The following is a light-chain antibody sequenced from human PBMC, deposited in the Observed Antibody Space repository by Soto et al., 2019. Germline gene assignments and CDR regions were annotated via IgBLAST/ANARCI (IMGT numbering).Light chain of an antibody. CDR1: QSVSSSY. Sequence: EIVLTQSPGTLSLSPGERATLSCRASQSVSSSYLACYQQKPGQAPRLLIYGASSRATGIPDRISGSGSGTDFTVTISSLEPEDVAVYYCQQYGSSPGFTFGPGTKVDIK. V-gene: IGKV3-20*01. J-gene: IGKJ3*01. CDR2: GAS. CDR3: QQYGSSPGFT.